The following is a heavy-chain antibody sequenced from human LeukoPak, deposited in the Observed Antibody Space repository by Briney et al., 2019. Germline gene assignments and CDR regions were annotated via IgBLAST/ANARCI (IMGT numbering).Heavy chain of an antibody. CDR2: ISYDGSNK. V-gene: IGHV3-30-3*01. Sequence: GGSLRLSCAASGFTFSSYAMHWVRQAPGKGPEWVAVISYDGSNKYYADSVKGRFTISRDNSKNTLYLQMNSLRAEDTAVYYCARARDYGDYVSGNFDYWGQGTLVTVSS. CDR3: ARARDYGDYVSGNFDY. CDR1: GFTFSSYA. J-gene: IGHJ4*02. D-gene: IGHD4-17*01.